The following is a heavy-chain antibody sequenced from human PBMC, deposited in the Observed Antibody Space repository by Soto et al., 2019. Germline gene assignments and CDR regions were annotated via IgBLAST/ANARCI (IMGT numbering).Heavy chain of an antibody. J-gene: IGHJ6*02. D-gene: IGHD3-3*01. Sequence: QVQLVQSGAEVKKPGSSVKVSCKASGGTFSSYAISWVRQAPGQGLEWMGGIIPIFGTANYAQKFQGRVTITADESTSTAYMELSSLRSEDTAVYYCARDYDFWSGYGPNGMDVWDQGTTVTVSS. V-gene: IGHV1-69*12. CDR2: IIPIFGTA. CDR1: GGTFSSYA. CDR3: ARDYDFWSGYGPNGMDV.